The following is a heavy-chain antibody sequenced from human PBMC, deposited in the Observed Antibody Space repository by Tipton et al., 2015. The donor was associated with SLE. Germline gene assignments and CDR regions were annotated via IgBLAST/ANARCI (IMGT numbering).Heavy chain of an antibody. CDR1: GVSISSHY. CDR2: IHYSGTT. D-gene: IGHD5-12*01. V-gene: IGHV4-59*11. Sequence: GLVKPSETMSLTCSVSGVSISSHYWSWIRQPPGKGLEWIGYIHYSGTTNYNPSLRGRVTMSVDTSKNQFSLKLSSVTAADTAVYYCARDPNRYARDYVNYWGQGTLVTVSS. J-gene: IGHJ4*02. CDR3: ARDPNRYARDYVNY.